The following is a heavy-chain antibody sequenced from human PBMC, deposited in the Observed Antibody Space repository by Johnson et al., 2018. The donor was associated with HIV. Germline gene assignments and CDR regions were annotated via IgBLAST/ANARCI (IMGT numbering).Heavy chain of an antibody. CDR2: MWYDGSKK. J-gene: IGHJ3*02. CDR3: ARASSGWSMGGAFDI. CDR1: GFTSSTYG. Sequence: QVQLVESGGGVVQPGRSLRLSCEASGFTSSTYGMHWVRQAPGKGLEWVASMWYDGSKKYYVDSVKGRFTISRDNAKKSLYLPMNSLRAEDTAVYYFARASSGWSMGGAFDIWGQGTMVSVSS. D-gene: IGHD6-19*01. V-gene: IGHV3-33*01.